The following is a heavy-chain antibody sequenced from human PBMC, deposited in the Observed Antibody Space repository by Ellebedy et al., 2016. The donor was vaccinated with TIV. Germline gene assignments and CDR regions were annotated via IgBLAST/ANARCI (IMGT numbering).Heavy chain of an antibody. V-gene: IGHV3-7*03. D-gene: IGHD2-2*01. CDR2: IKEDGSEA. J-gene: IGHJ4*02. CDR1: GFTFSGYW. Sequence: GESLKISCAASGFTFSGYWMSWVRQAPGKGLEWVANIKEDGSEAYYVDSVKGRFTISRDNAKNSLYLQMSNLRAEETAVFYWARAGGRHSTGSGFYWGQGTRVTVST. CDR3: ARAGGRHSTGSGFY.